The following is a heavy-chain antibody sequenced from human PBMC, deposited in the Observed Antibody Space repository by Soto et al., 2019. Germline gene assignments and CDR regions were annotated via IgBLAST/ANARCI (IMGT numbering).Heavy chain of an antibody. J-gene: IGHJ4*02. CDR2: IYYSGRT. V-gene: IGHV4-59*01. Sequence: SETLSLTCTVSGDSITGSYWSWIRQPPGKGLEWIGYIYYSGRTNYNPSLKSRVTISLDTSKNQFSLELTSVTAADTAMYYCARYHVVSAVTFDYWGQGTLVTVSS. CDR3: ARYHVVSAVTFDY. D-gene: IGHD2-2*01. CDR1: GDSITGSY.